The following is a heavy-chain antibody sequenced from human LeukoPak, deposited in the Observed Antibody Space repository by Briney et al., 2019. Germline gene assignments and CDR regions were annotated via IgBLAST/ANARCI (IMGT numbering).Heavy chain of an antibody. J-gene: IGHJ5*02. CDR1: GYSISSDNW. CDR3: ARKPAARGWFDP. CDR2: IYYSGDI. D-gene: IGHD2-2*01. Sequence: PSDTLSLTCTVSGYSISSDNWWGWIRQPPGEGPEWIGYIYYSGDIYYNPSLKSRVTMSVDTSRNQFSLKLSSVTAVDTAVYFCARKPAARGWFDPWGQGTLVTVSS. V-gene: IGHV4-28*05.